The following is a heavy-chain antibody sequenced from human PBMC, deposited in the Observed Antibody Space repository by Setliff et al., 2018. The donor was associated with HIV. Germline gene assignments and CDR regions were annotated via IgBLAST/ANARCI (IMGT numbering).Heavy chain of an antibody. D-gene: IGHD2-2*01. Sequence: ASVKVSCKASGYTFTGHYMHWVRQAPAQGLGWMGRINGNSGGTKYAEKFQGRVTMTRDPSITTAYMELSRLRSDDTAVYYCARGSTAVNYYYYYMDVWGKGTTVTVSS. J-gene: IGHJ6*03. CDR2: INGNSGGT. CDR3: ARGSTAVNYYYYYMDV. CDR1: GYTFTGHY. V-gene: IGHV1-2*06.